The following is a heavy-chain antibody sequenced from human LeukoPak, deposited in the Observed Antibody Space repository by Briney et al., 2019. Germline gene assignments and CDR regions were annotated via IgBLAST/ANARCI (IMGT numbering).Heavy chain of an antibody. J-gene: IGHJ4*02. Sequence: GGSLRLSCAASGFTFSSYGMHWVRQAPGKGLEWVAVISYDGSNKYYPDSVKGRFTFPRKTSKNTLVLQMNSLRAEDTAVYYCAKEFQGIQLWYYFDYWGQGTLVTVSS. CDR2: ISYDGSNK. V-gene: IGHV3-30*18. CDR1: GFTFSSYG. CDR3: AKEFQGIQLWYYFDY. D-gene: IGHD5-18*01.